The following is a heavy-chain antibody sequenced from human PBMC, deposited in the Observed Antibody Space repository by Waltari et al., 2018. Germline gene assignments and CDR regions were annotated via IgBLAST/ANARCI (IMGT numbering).Heavy chain of an antibody. CDR3: ARYYYGSGSYYGDWFDP. CDR1: GGTFSSYA. J-gene: IGHJ5*02. Sequence: QVQLVQSGAEVKKPGSSVKVSCKASGGTFSSYAISWVRQAPGQGLEWMGGIIPILGTANYAQKFQGRVTITADESTSTAYMELSSLRSEDTAVYYCARYYYGSGSYYGDWFDPWGQGTLVTVSS. CDR2: IIPILGTA. V-gene: IGHV1-69*01. D-gene: IGHD3-10*01.